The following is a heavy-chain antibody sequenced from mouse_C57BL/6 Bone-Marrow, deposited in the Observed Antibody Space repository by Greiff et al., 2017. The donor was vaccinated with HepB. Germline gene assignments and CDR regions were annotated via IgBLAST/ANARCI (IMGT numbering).Heavy chain of an antibody. CDR1: GFNIKDYY. CDR3: ARLWPFY. CDR2: IDPEDGET. V-gene: IGHV14-2*01. D-gene: IGHD1-1*02. J-gene: IGHJ2*01. Sequence: EVQLQQSGAELVKPGASVKLSCTASGFNIKDYYMHWVKQRTEQGLEWIGRIDPEDGETKYAPKCQGKATITADTSSNTAYLQLSSLTSEDTAVYYCARLWPFYWGQGTTLTVSS.